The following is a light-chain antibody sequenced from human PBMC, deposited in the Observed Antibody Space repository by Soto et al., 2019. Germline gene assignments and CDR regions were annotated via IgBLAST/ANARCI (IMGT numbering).Light chain of an antibody. CDR1: QGISTS. Sequence: DIQMTQSPSSLFANVGDRVTITCRASQGISTSLHWYQQRPGKAPSLLIYGASNLHRGVPSRFSGRGSGTDFTLTISSLQPEDVATYYCQHTRTTPRTFGQGTKVEIK. CDR2: GAS. V-gene: IGKV1-39*01. J-gene: IGKJ1*01. CDR3: QHTRTTPRT.